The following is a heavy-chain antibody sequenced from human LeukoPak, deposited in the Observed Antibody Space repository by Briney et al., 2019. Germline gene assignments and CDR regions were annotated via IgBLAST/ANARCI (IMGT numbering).Heavy chain of an antibody. V-gene: IGHV3-23*01. CDR2: ISGSGGST. CDR1: GFTLKSYA. J-gene: IGHJ4*02. Sequence: GGPLTLPCAASGFTLKSYAMSWVRQAPGKALEWVSDISGSGGSTYYADSGEGLFTISRDNSKNTLYLQMNSLRAEDTAVYYCAKDPVYSYGYNPLTYWGQGTLVTVSS. CDR3: AKDPVYSYGYNPLTY. D-gene: IGHD5-18*01.